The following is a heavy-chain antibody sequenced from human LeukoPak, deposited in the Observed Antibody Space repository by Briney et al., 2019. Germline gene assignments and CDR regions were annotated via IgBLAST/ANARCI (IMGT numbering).Heavy chain of an antibody. Sequence: GESLKISCEGSGYTFSNYWIGWVRQMPGKGLEWMAFIYPTDSDTRYSPSFQGQVTISADKSISTAYLQWSSLRASDTAMYYCATAFQDSSGYPENDAFDIWGQGTMVTVSS. CDR3: ATAFQDSSGYPENDAFDI. CDR1: GYTFSNYW. D-gene: IGHD3-22*01. V-gene: IGHV5-51*01. CDR2: IYPTDSDT. J-gene: IGHJ3*02.